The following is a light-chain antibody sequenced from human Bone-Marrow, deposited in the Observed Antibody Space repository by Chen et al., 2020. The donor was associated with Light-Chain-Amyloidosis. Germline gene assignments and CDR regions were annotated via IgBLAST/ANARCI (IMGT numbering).Light chain of an antibody. Sequence: QSALTQPASVSGSPGQSITISCTGTSSDVGGYNLVSWYQQYPGKAPKLMIYEVSNRPSGVSNRFSGSKSGNTASLTISGLQAEDEADYYYISHTSSGTLWVFGGGTKLTVL. V-gene: IGLV2-14*01. CDR2: EVS. CDR3: ISHTSSGTLWV. CDR1: SSDVGGYNL. J-gene: IGLJ3*02.